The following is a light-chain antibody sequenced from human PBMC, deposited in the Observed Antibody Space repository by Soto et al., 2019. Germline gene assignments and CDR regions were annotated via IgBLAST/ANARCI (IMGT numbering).Light chain of an antibody. Sequence: ERVTITCRASQSISSYLNWYQQKPGKAPKLLIYAASSLQSGVPSRFSGSGSGTDFTLTISSLQPEDFATYYCQQSYSTPYTFGPGTKVDIK. CDR2: AAS. J-gene: IGKJ2*01. CDR3: QQSYSTPYT. CDR1: QSISSY. V-gene: IGKV1-39*01.